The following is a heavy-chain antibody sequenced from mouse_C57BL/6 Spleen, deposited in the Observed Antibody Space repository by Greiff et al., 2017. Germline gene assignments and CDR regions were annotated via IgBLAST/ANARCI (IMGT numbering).Heavy chain of an antibody. CDR2: ISGGGGDT. CDR3: ARHVGYFAY. J-gene: IGHJ2*01. CDR1: GFTFCSYT. Sequence: EVKLMVSGGGLVKPGGSLKLSCAASGFTFCSYTMSCVRHTPEKMLEWVATISGGGGDTSYPDSVKGRFTISRGSAKNTLYLQMCSLRSEGTALYYCARHVGYFAYWGQGTTLTVSS. V-gene: IGHV5-9*01.